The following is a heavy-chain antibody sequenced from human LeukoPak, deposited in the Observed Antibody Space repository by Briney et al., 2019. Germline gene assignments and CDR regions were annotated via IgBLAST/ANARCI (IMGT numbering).Heavy chain of an antibody. J-gene: IGHJ4*02. D-gene: IGHD3-3*01. Sequence: SGGSLRLACAASGFTFSSYSMNWVRQAPGKGLEWVSYISSSSSTTYYADSVKGRFTISRDNSKNTLYLQMNSLRAEDTAVYYCAKANPAYDSRGYYFDYWGQGTLVTVSS. CDR1: GFTFSSYS. CDR2: ISSSSSTT. V-gene: IGHV3-48*01. CDR3: AKANPAYDSRGYYFDY.